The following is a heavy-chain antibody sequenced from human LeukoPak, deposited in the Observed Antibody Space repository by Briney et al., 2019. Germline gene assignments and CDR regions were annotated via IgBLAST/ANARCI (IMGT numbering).Heavy chain of an antibody. Sequence: PGGSLRLSCAASGFTFSDYYMSWIRQAPGKGLEWVSYISSSGSTLYYADSVKGRITISRDNAKNSLYLQMNSLRAEDTAIYYCARSLPYGTTWYGRSDFWGQGTLVTVSS. CDR3: ARSLPYGTTWYGRSDF. CDR2: ISSSGSTL. D-gene: IGHD6-13*01. V-gene: IGHV3-11*01. CDR1: GFTFSDYY. J-gene: IGHJ4*02.